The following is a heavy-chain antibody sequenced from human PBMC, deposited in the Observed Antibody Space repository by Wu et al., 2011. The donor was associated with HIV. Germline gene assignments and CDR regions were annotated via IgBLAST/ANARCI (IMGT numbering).Heavy chain of an antibody. CDR1: GYTFTNYY. J-gene: IGHJ6*02. V-gene: IGHV1-46*01. CDR3: ARFDGPDGIAAAGIRPFYNYYGMDV. Sequence: QVQLVQSGAEVKKPGASVKVSCKASGYTFTNYYMHWVRQAPGQGLEWMGIINPSGGSTSYAQKFQGRVTMTRDTSTSTVYMELRSLRSEDTAVYYCARFDGPDGIAAAGIRPFYNYYGMDVWGQGTTVTVSS. D-gene: IGHD6-13*01. CDR2: INPSGGST.